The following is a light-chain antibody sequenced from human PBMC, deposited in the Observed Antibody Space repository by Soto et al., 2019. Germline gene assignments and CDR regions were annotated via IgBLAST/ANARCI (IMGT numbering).Light chain of an antibody. CDR1: ISDVGSYNL. CDR2: EGS. V-gene: IGLV2-23*01. Sequence: QYALTQPASVSGSPGQSITISCTGTISDVGSYNLVSWYQQHPGKAPKLMIYEGSKRPSGVSNRFSGSKSGNTASLTISGLQAEDEADYYCCSYAGSSKVFGTGTKVTVL. J-gene: IGLJ1*01. CDR3: CSYAGSSKV.